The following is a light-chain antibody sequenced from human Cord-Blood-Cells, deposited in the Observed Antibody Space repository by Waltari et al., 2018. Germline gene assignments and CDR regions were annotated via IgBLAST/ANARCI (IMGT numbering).Light chain of an antibody. CDR1: QSVSSSY. J-gene: IGKJ1*01. Sequence: EIVLTQSPGTLSLSPGERATLSCMASQSVSSSYLAWYQQKPGQAPRRLIYGASSRATGIPDRFSGSGSGTDFTLTISRLEPEDFAVYYCQQYGSSPTWTFGQGTKVEIK. CDR2: GAS. CDR3: QQYGSSPTWT. V-gene: IGKV3-20*01.